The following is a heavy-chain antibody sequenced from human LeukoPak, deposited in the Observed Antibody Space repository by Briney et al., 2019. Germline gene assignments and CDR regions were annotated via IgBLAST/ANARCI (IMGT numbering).Heavy chain of an antibody. CDR2: ISWNSGSI. CDR3: AKTVFRYRSSTSCYGDAFDI. Sequence: GGSLRLSCAASGFTFDDYAMHWVRQAPGKGLEWVSGISWNSGSIGYADSVKGRFTISRDNAKNSLYLQMNSLRAEDTALYYCAKTVFRYRSSTSCYGDAFDIWGQGTMVTVSS. V-gene: IGHV3-9*01. CDR1: GFTFDDYA. D-gene: IGHD2-2*01. J-gene: IGHJ3*02.